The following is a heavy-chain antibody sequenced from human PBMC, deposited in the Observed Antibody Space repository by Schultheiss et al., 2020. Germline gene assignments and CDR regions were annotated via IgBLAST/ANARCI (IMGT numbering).Heavy chain of an antibody. V-gene: IGHV3-66*03. CDR1: GFTVSSNY. D-gene: IGHD1-26*01. CDR2: IYSCGST. J-gene: IGHJ6*02. Sequence: GGSLRLSCAASGFTVSSNYMSWVRQAPGKGLEWVSVIYSCGSTYYADSVKGRFTISRDNSKNTLYLQMNSLRAEDTAVYYCARRVGSYYYYYGMDVWGQGTTVTVAS. CDR3: ARRVGSYYYYYGMDV.